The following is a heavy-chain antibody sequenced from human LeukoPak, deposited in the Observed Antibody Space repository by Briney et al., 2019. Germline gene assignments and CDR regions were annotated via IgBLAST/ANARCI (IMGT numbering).Heavy chain of an antibody. CDR1: GFTFSSYA. Sequence: PGGSLRLSCAASGFTFSSYAMSWVRQAPGKGLEWVSGISWNSGSIGYADSVKGRFTISRDNAKNSLYLQMNSLRAEDTALYCCAKDYNVRGVIPFFDYWGQGTLVTVSS. V-gene: IGHV3-9*01. J-gene: IGHJ4*02. CDR3: AKDYNVRGVIPFFDY. D-gene: IGHD3-10*01. CDR2: ISWNSGSI.